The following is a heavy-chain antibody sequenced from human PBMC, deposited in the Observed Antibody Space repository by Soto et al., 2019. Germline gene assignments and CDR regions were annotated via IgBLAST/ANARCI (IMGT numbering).Heavy chain of an antibody. CDR3: ARDQHFWSGRNLGTIDAFDI. CDR1: GYTFTSYG. Sequence: EASVKVSCKASGYTFTSYGISWVRQAPGQGLEWMGWISAYNGNTNYAQKLQGRVTMTTDTSTSTAYMELRSLRSDDTAVYYCARDQHFWSGRNLGTIDAFDIWGQGTMVTVSS. J-gene: IGHJ3*02. V-gene: IGHV1-18*01. CDR2: ISAYNGNT. D-gene: IGHD3-3*02.